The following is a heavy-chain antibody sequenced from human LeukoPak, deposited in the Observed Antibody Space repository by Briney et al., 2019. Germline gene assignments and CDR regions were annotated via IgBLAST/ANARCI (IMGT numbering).Heavy chain of an antibody. V-gene: IGHV3-11*01. J-gene: IGHJ4*02. CDR3: ATYRQVLLPFES. CDR2: ISSSSSTI. CDR1: GFTFSDYY. D-gene: IGHD2/OR15-2a*01. Sequence: GGSLRLSCAASGFTFSDYYMSWIRQAPGKGLGWVSYISSSSSTIYYADSVKGRFTISRDNAKNSLYLQMNSLRAEDTAIYYCATYRQVLLPFESWGQGTLVTVSS.